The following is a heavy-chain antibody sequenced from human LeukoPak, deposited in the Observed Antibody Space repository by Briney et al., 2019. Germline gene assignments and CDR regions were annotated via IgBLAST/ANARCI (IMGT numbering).Heavy chain of an antibody. CDR2: LNTDGSWT. CDR3: AKDLSGAHDY. CDR1: GFTFSRYW. Sequence: PGGSLRLSCAASGFTFSRYWMHWVRQAPGKGLVWASRLNTDGSWTNYADSVKGRFTISRDNAKNTLYLQMNSLRVEDTAVYYCAKDLSGAHDYWGQGTVVTVSS. J-gene: IGHJ4*02. V-gene: IGHV3-74*01. D-gene: IGHD2-15*01.